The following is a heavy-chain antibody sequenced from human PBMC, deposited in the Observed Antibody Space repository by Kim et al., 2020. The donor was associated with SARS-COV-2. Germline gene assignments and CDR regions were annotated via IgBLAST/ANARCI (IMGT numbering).Heavy chain of an antibody. D-gene: IGHD4-17*01. CDR2: IYYSRST. Sequence: SETMSLTCTVSGGSISSGGYYWSWIRHHQGKGLEWIGYIYYSRSTYYNPSLKSRVTISVDTSKNQFSLKLSSVTAADTAVYYCAGNLYGDYVDYYYGMDVWGQGTTVIVSS. J-gene: IGHJ6*02. V-gene: IGHV4-31*03. CDR3: AGNLYGDYVDYYYGMDV. CDR1: GGSISSGGYY.